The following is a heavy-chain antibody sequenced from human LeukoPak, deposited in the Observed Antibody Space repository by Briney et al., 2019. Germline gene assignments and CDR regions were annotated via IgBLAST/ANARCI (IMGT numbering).Heavy chain of an antibody. CDR1: GFTFSSDW. V-gene: IGHV3-74*01. J-gene: IGHJ4*02. CDR3: AKNGAAPKVYYFDY. Sequence: GGSLRLSCAASGFTFSSDWMHWVRQAPGKGLVWVSRINRDGRSTTYADSVKGRFTISRDNSKNTLYLQVNSPRAEDTAVYYCAKNGAAPKVYYFDYWGQGTLVTVSS. D-gene: IGHD6-13*01. CDR2: INRDGRST.